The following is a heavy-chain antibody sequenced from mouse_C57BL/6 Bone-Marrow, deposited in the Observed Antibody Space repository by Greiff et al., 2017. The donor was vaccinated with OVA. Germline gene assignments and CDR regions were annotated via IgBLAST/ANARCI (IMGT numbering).Heavy chain of an antibody. CDR3: TRGYSNYYAMDY. J-gene: IGHJ4*01. D-gene: IGHD2-5*01. V-gene: IGHV1-15*01. CDR1: GYTFTAYE. CDR2: IDPETGGT. Sequence: VQLQQSGAELVRPGASVTLSCKASGYTFTAYEMHWVKQTPVHGLEWIGAIDPETGGTAYNQKFKGKAILTVDKSSSTAYMELRSLTSEDSAVYYCTRGYSNYYAMDYWGQGTAVTVSA.